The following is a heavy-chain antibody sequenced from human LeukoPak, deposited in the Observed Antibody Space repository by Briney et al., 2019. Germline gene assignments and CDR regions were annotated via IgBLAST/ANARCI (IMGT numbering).Heavy chain of an antibody. D-gene: IGHD2-21*02. J-gene: IGHJ6*02. Sequence: PSETLSLTCTVSGGSISSYYWSWIRQPPGKGLEWIGYIYYSGSTNYNPSLKSRVTISVDTSKNQFSLKLSSVTAADTAVYYCARISLTAIGYYYGMDVWGQGTTVTVSS. CDR2: IYYSGST. V-gene: IGHV4-59*01. CDR3: ARISLTAIGYYYGMDV. CDR1: GGSISSYY.